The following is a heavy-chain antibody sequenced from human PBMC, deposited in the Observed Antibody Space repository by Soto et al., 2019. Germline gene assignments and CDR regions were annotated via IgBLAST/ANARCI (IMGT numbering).Heavy chain of an antibody. V-gene: IGHV1-18*04. CDR2: ISAYNGNT. J-gene: IGHJ5*02. Sequence: TSVKVSCKASGYTFTSYGISWVRQAPGQGLEWMGWISAYNGNTNYAQKLQGRVTMTTDTSTSTAYMELRSLRSDDTAVYYCARDGPGITIPGVVLTWFDPWGQGTLVTVSS. D-gene: IGHD3-3*01. CDR3: ARDGPGITIPGVVLTWFDP. CDR1: GYTFTSYG.